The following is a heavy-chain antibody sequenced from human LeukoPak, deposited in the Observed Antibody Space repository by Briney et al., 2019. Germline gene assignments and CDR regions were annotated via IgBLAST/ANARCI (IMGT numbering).Heavy chain of an antibody. CDR3: ARGPRIAARPLYYYGMDV. V-gene: IGHV3-7*03. CDR2: IKQDGSEK. D-gene: IGHD6-6*01. CDR1: GFTFSSYW. Sequence: GGPLRLSCAASGFTFSSYWMSWVRQAPGKGLKWVANIKQDGSEKYYADSVKGRFTISRDNAKNSPYLQMNSLRAEDTAVYYCARGPRIAARPLYYYGMDVWGQGITVAVSS. J-gene: IGHJ6*02.